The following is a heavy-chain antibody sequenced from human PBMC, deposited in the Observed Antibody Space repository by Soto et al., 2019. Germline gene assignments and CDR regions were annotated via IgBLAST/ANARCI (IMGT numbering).Heavy chain of an antibody. Sequence: ESGGGLVKPGGSLRLSCAASGFTFSSYSMNWVRQAPGKGLEWVSSISSSSSYIYYADSVKGRFTISRDNAKNSLYLQMNSLRAEDTAVYYCARDPPGYCSGGSCYLDYWGQGTLVTVSS. CDR1: GFTFSSYS. V-gene: IGHV3-21*01. CDR2: ISSSSSYI. CDR3: ARDPPGYCSGGSCYLDY. J-gene: IGHJ4*02. D-gene: IGHD2-15*01.